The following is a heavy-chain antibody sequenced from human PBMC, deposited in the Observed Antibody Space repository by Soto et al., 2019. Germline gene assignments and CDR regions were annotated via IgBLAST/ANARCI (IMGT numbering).Heavy chain of an antibody. V-gene: IGHV4-34*01. CDR3: ARGEIAVAGEGYSYYYYGMDV. CDR2: INHSGST. D-gene: IGHD6-19*01. CDR1: GGSFSGYY. J-gene: IGHJ6*02. Sequence: SETLSLTCAVYGGSFSGYYWSWIRQPPGKGPEWIGEINHSGSTNYNPSLKSRVTISVDTSKNQFSLKLSSVTAADTAVYYCARGEIAVAGEGYSYYYYGMDVWGQGTTVTVSS.